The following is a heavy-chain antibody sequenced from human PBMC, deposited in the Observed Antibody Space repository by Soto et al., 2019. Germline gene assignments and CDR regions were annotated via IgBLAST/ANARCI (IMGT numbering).Heavy chain of an antibody. Sequence: QVQLVQSGAEVKKPGASVKVSCKASGYTFTTYDINWVRQAPGHGLEWMGWISGHNVNTNYAQKLQGRVTMTTDASTSTAYMDLRSLRSDDTAVYFCARSGGSSSPLDYWGQGTLVTVSS. CDR3: ARSGGSSSPLDY. D-gene: IGHD6-6*01. CDR2: ISGHNVNT. CDR1: GYTFTTYD. J-gene: IGHJ4*02. V-gene: IGHV1-18*01.